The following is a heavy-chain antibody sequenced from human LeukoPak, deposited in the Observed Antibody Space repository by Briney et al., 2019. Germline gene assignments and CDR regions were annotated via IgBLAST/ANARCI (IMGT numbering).Heavy chain of an antibody. CDR1: GYTFTGYY. CDR2: INPTSGGT. CDR3: ARGRHFDSDGYYEAFYFDY. V-gene: IGHV1-2*02. Sequence: SVKVSCKASGYTFTGYYIHWVRQAPGQGLEWMGGINPTSGGTKDAQKFQGRVILTRDTSISTAYMELSRLRSDDTALYYCARGRHFDSDGYYEAFYFDYWGQGTLVTVSS. D-gene: IGHD3-22*01. J-gene: IGHJ4*02.